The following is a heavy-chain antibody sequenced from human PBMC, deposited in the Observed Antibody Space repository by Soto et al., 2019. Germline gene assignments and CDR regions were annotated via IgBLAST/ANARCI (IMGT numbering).Heavy chain of an antibody. J-gene: IGHJ5*02. CDR2: IDPSDSYT. D-gene: IGHD3-22*01. CDR3: ARRDYYDSSGRMLFDP. Sequence: LKISCKGSGYSFTSYWISWVRQMPGKGLEWMGRIDPSDSYTNYSPSFQGHVTISADKSISTAYLQWSSLKASDTAMYYCARRDYYDSSGRMLFDPWGQGSLETVS. CDR1: GYSFTSYW. V-gene: IGHV5-10-1*01.